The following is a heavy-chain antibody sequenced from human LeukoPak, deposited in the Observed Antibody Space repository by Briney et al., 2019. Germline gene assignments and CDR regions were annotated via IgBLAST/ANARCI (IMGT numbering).Heavy chain of an antibody. CDR3: AREVLDIVEPGTNTIDY. Sequence: GGSLRLSCAASGFTFRDYTMNWVRQAPGKGLEWVSAINKGGSFIKYADSVKGRFIVSRDNAKNLLFLQMNSLRVEDTALYFCAREVLDIVEPGTNTIDYWGQGTRVTVSS. CDR2: INKGGSFI. V-gene: IGHV3-21*01. CDR1: GFTFRDYT. J-gene: IGHJ4*02. D-gene: IGHD2-8*01.